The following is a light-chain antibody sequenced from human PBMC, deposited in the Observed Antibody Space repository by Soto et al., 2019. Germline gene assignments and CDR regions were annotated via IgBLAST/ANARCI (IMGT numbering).Light chain of an antibody. Sequence: DIVMTQTPLSLPVTPGEPASISCRSIHSLLDSDDGNTYLDWYLQKPGQSPQLLIYTVSYRASGVPDRFSGSGSGTDLTLKISRVEAEDVGVYYCMQRIAFPLNFGGGTQVDI. CDR2: TVS. J-gene: IGKJ4*01. CDR1: HSLLDSDDGNTY. V-gene: IGKV2-40*01. CDR3: MQRIAFPLN.